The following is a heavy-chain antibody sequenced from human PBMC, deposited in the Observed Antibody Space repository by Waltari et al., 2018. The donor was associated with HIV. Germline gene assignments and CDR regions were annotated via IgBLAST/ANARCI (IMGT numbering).Heavy chain of an antibody. D-gene: IGHD3-3*01. Sequence: EVQLVESGGGLVQPGGSLRLSCAASGFTFSAYWMHWVRQAPGKGLVWVSRIDEHGCITNYADSVERRFTISRDNAKNTLYLQMNSLRVEDTATYYCARDLSGYSDYWGQGTLVTVSS. CDR2: IDEHGCIT. CDR3: ARDLSGYSDY. J-gene: IGHJ4*02. V-gene: IGHV3-74*01. CDR1: GFTFSAYW.